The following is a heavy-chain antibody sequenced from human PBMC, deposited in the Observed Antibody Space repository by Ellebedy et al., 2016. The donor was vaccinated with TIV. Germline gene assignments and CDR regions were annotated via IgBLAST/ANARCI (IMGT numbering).Heavy chain of an antibody. Sequence: SQTPSLTCAVYGGSFSGYYWGWIRQPPGKGLEWIGSIYYSGSTYYNPSLKSRVTISVDTSKNQFSLKLSSVTAADTAVYYCARPTGALWYFDLWGRGTLVTVSS. CDR3: ARPTGALWYFDL. CDR1: GGSFSGYY. CDR2: IYYSGST. D-gene: IGHD7-27*01. V-gene: IGHV4-39*01. J-gene: IGHJ2*01.